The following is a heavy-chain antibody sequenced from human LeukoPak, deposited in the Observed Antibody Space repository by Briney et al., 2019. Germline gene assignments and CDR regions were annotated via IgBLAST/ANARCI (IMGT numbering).Heavy chain of an antibody. CDR1: GYTFTSYG. CDR2: ISAYNGNT. V-gene: IGHV1-18*01. D-gene: IGHD3-10*01. CDR3: ARAGTSITMVRGVLEVPDYYYYMDV. Sequence: GASVTVSCKASGYTFTSYGISWVRQAPGQGLEWMGWISAYNGNTNYAQKLQGRVTMTTDTSTNTAYMELSRLRSDDTAVYYCARAGTSITMVRGVLEVPDYYYYMDVWGKGTTVTVSS. J-gene: IGHJ6*03.